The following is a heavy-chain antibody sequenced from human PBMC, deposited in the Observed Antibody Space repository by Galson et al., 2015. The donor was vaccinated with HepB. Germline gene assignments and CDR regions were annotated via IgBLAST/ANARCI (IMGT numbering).Heavy chain of an antibody. Sequence: VSCKASGYTFTSYDINWVRQATGQGLEWMGWMNPNSGNTGYAQKFQGRVTMTRNTSISTAYMELSSLRSEDTAVYYCARALAYCGGDCYPDAFDIWGQGTMVTVSS. D-gene: IGHD2-21*02. CDR1: GYTFTSYD. CDR2: MNPNSGNT. V-gene: IGHV1-8*01. CDR3: ARALAYCGGDCYPDAFDI. J-gene: IGHJ3*02.